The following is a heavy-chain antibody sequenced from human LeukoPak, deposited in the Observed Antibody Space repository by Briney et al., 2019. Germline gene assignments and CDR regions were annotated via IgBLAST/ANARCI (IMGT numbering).Heavy chain of an antibody. Sequence: ASVKVSCKASGYTFTSYYMHWVRQAPGQGLEWMGIINPSGGSTSYAQKFQGRVTMTRNTPISTAYMGLSSLRPEDTAVYYCARHFGTGDNFDYWGQGTLLIVSS. CDR3: ARHFGTGDNFDY. CDR2: INPSGGST. D-gene: IGHD1-1*01. V-gene: IGHV1-46*01. CDR1: GYTFTSYY. J-gene: IGHJ4*02.